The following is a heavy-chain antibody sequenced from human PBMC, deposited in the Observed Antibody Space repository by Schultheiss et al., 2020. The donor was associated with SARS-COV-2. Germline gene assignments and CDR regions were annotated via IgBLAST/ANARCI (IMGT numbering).Heavy chain of an antibody. CDR2: ISYDGSNK. CDR3: AKDLKPTVTTYYYYYGMDV. Sequence: GGSLRLSCAASGFTFSSYAMHWVRQAPGKGLEWVAVISYDGSNKYYADSVKGRFTISRDNSKNTLYLQMNSLRAEDTAVYYCAKDLKPTVTTYYYYYGMDVWGQGTTVTVSS. J-gene: IGHJ6*02. V-gene: IGHV3-30*04. CDR1: GFTFSSYA. D-gene: IGHD4-17*01.